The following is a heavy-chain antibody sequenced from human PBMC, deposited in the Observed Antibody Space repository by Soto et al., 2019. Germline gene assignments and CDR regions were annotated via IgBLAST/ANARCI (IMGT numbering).Heavy chain of an antibody. CDR3: ARQGIGNLHGLVDV. D-gene: IGHD3-10*01. CDR2: VYYNGGS. V-gene: IGHV4-59*08. Sequence: QMQLQESGPGLVKPSETLSLTCTVSGGSIDGYNCAWIRQPPGKALEWVGYVYYNGGSSYNPSLKSRVTLSMDTSKIQFSLQLRSVTAADTAVYYCARQGIGNLHGLVDVWGRGTTVTVSS. J-gene: IGHJ6*02. CDR1: GGSIDGYN.